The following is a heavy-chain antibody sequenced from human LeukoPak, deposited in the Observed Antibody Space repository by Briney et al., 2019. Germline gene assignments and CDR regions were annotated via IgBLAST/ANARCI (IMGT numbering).Heavy chain of an antibody. CDR1: GGSISSYY. D-gene: IGHD6-19*01. CDR2: IYYSGST. CDR3: ARHGLNEQWLVNGNHWFDP. Sequence: SETLSLTCTVSGGSISSYYWSWIRQPPGKGLEWIGYIYYSGSTNYNPSLKSRVTISVDTSKNQFSLKLSSVTAADTAVYYCARHGLNEQWLVNGNHWFDPWGQGTLVTVSS. V-gene: IGHV4-59*08. J-gene: IGHJ5*02.